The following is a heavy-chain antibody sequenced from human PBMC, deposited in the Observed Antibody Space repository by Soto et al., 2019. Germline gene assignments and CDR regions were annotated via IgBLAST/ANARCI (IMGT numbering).Heavy chain of an antibody. J-gene: IGHJ6*02. V-gene: IGHV1-69*01. D-gene: IGHD6-19*01. CDR1: GGTFSSYA. CDR2: IIPIFGTA. CDR3: ARRNLRSGWYYYYDMDV. Sequence: QVQLVQSGAEVKKPGSSVKVSCKASGGTFSSYAISWVRQAPGQGLEWMGGIIPIFGTANYAQKFQGRVTITADESTSTAYMELSSLRSEDTAVYYCARRNLRSGWYYYYDMDVWGQGTTVTVSS.